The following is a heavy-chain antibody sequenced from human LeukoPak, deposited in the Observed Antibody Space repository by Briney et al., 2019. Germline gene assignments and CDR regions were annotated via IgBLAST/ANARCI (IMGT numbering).Heavy chain of an antibody. CDR2: IAHDGSNK. D-gene: IGHD5-18*01. Sequence: GGSLRLSCAASGFTFSNYVMQWVRQAPGKGLEWVALIAHDGSNKYYADSVKGRFTISRDNSKNTLYLQMNSLRAEDTAVYYCAKVKADTAVDYWGQGTLVTVSS. V-gene: IGHV3-30*18. J-gene: IGHJ4*02. CDR3: AKVKADTAVDY. CDR1: GFTFSNYV.